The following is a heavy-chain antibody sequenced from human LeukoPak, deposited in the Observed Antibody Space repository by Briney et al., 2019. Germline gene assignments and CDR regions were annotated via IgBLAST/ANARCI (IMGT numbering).Heavy chain of an antibody. CDR2: IYHSGST. V-gene: IGHV4-38-2*02. CDR3: ARVGWELLGPFDH. J-gene: IGHJ4*02. D-gene: IGHD1-26*01. Sequence: SETLSLTCTVSGYSISSGYYWGWIRQPPGKGLEWIGSIYHSGSTYYNPSLNSRVTISVDRSKNQFSLKLRSVIAADTAVYYCARVGWELLGPFDHWGQGTLVTVSS. CDR1: GYSISSGYY.